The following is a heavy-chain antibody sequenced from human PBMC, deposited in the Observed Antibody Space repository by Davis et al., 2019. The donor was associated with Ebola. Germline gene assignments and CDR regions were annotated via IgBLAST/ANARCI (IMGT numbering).Heavy chain of an antibody. J-gene: IGHJ4*02. CDR3: ARASDYGDYAVY. Sequence: PGGSLRLSCAASGFTFSSYSMNWVRQAPGKGLEWVSVIYIGGSTYYADSVKGRFTISRDNSKNTLYLQMNSLRAEDTAVYYCARASDYGDYAVYWGQGTLVTVSS. CDR2: IYIGGST. CDR1: GFTFSSYS. D-gene: IGHD4-17*01. V-gene: IGHV3-66*01.